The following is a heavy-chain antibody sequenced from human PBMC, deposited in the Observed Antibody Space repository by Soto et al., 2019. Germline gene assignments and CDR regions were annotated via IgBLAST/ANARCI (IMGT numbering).Heavy chain of an antibody. J-gene: IGHJ5*02. D-gene: IGHD3-3*02. CDR1: GYMFTSYV. V-gene: IGHV1-8*01. CDR3: AKHFGVLALLSQCDNWFDP. CDR2: MSPNNGKT. Sequence: ASVKVSCKXSGYMFTSYVINWVRQAAGQGLEWLGRMSPNNGKTDYAQKFQGRLTMTRDTSISTVYMELSSLTSEDTAVYYCAKHFGVLALLSQCDNWFDPWGQGTLVTVSS.